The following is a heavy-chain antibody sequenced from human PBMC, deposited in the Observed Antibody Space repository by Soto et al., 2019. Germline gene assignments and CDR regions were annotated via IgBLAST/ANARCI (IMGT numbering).Heavy chain of an antibody. CDR3: ATSQKGYNWNYFDH. V-gene: IGHV4-39*01. CDR2: VFYTGFT. CDR1: GGSISGSYYY. J-gene: IGHJ4*02. D-gene: IGHD1-20*01. Sequence: SETLSLTCAVSGGSISGSYYYWAWLRQSPGKGPEWIGSVFYTGFTSYNPSLESRVSVSVDTSKSQFSLKLSAVTAADTAVYYCATSQKGYNWNYFDHWGQGTLVTVS.